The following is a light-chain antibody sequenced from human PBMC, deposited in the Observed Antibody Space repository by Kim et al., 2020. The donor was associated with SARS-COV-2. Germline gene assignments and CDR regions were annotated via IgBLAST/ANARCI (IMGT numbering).Light chain of an antibody. CDR2: AAS. CDR1: QSISSH. CDR3: LQDYNYPYT. V-gene: IGKV1-6*01. Sequence: IQMTQSPSSLSASVGDRVTITCRTTQSISSHLNWYQQKPGKAPKLLIYAASSLQSGVPSRFSGSGSGTDFTLTISSLQPEDFATYYCLQDYNYPYTFGQGTKLEI. J-gene: IGKJ2*01.